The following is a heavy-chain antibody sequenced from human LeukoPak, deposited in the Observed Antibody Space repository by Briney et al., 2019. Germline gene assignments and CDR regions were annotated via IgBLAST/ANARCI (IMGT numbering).Heavy chain of an antibody. CDR3: AKDNGMGDCDY. V-gene: IGHV3-21*04. Sequence: TGGSLRLSCAASGFTFSSYSMNWVRQAPGKGLEWVSSISSSSSYIYYADSVKGRFTISRDNAKNSLYLQMNSLRTEDTSLYYCAKDNGMGDCDYWGQGTLVTVSS. D-gene: IGHD5-24*01. CDR2: ISSSSSYI. CDR1: GFTFSSYS. J-gene: IGHJ4*02.